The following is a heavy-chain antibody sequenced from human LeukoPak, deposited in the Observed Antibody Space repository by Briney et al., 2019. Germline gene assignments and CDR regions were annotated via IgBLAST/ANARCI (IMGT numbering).Heavy chain of an antibody. D-gene: IGHD3-10*01. J-gene: IGHJ4*02. CDR3: ARQYEF. Sequence: PSETLSLTCTVSGASIISGNYFWGWVRQPPGKRLEWIGSWHHSGITDYNPSLKSRVTIVADTSQNQLSIKLASVVASDSAVYFCARQYEFWGQGTLVTVSS. CDR1: GASIISGNYF. V-gene: IGHV4-39*01. CDR2: WHHSGIT.